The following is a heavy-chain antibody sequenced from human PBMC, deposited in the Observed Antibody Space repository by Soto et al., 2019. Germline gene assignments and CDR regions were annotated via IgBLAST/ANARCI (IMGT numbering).Heavy chain of an antibody. CDR2: IDPSDSYT. Sequence: LGESLKISCKGSGYSFTSYWISWVRQMPGKGLEWMGRIDPSDSYTNYSPSFQGHVTISADKSISTAYLQWSSLKASDTAMYYCALYGNDYYGMDVWGQATTVTVSS. J-gene: IGHJ6*02. D-gene: IGHD4-4*01. CDR1: GYSFTSYW. CDR3: ALYGNDYYGMDV. V-gene: IGHV5-10-1*01.